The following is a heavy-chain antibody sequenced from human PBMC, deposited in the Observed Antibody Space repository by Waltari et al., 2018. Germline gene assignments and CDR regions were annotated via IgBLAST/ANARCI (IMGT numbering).Heavy chain of an antibody. Sequence: QVQLQQWGAGLLKPSETLSLTCAVYGGSFSGYYWSWIRQPPGKGLEWIGEINHSGSTNYNPSLKSRVTISVDTSKNQFSLKLSSVTAADTAVYYCARKEGSGYYYFDYWGQGTLVTVSS. CDR3: ARKEGSGYYYFDY. CDR2: INHSGST. CDR1: GGSFSGYY. D-gene: IGHD3-3*01. V-gene: IGHV4-34*01. J-gene: IGHJ4*02.